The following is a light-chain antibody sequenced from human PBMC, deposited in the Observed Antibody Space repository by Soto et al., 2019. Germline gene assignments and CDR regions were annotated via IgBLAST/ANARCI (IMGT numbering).Light chain of an antibody. CDR1: SSDVGGYNY. CDR3: SSYTSSSTYV. CDR2: EVS. J-gene: IGLJ1*01. Sequence: QSVLAQPASVSGSPGQSITISCTGTSSDVGGYNYVSWYQQHPGKAPKLMIYEVSNRPSGVSNRFSGSKSGHTASLTISGLQAEDEAYYYCSSYTSSSTYVFGTGTKVTVL. V-gene: IGLV2-14*01.